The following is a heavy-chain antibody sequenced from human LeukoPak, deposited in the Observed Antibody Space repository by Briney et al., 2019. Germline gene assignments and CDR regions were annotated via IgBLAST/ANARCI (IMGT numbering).Heavy chain of an antibody. V-gene: IGHV1-2*02. CDR3: ARDQVAATSAHNFDY. CDR2: INPHSGVT. Sequence: ASVKVSCKASGYTFTGYYLHWVRQAPGQGLEWMGWINPHSGVTTFPQKFQGRVTMTMDMSISTTYMELNRLRSDDTAVYYCARDQVAATSAHNFDYWGQGTLVTVSS. J-gene: IGHJ4*02. D-gene: IGHD1-26*01. CDR1: GYTFTGYY.